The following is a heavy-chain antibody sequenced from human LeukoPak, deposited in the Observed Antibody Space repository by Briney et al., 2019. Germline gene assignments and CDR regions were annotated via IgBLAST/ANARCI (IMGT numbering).Heavy chain of an antibody. CDR2: ISAYNGNT. V-gene: IGHV1-18*01. Sequence: ASVKXSCKASGYTFTSYGISWVRQAPGQGLEWMGWISAYNGNTNYAQKLQGRVTMTTDTSTSTAYMELRGLRSDDTAVYYCARDLGAVVPAAIDFDYWGQGTLVTVSS. J-gene: IGHJ4*02. D-gene: IGHD2-2*01. CDR3: ARDLGAVVPAAIDFDY. CDR1: GYTFTSYG.